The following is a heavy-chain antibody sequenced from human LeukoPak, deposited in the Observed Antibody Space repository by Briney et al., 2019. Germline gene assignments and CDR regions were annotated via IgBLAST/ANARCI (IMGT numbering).Heavy chain of an antibody. CDR3: AKDMANYGDYSSFDY. V-gene: IGHV3-43*01. CDR1: GFTFHDYA. Sequence: GGSLRLSCAPSGFTFHDYAIQWVRQAPGKGLEWVSLISWDGGSTYYADSVKGRFTISRDNSKNSLSLQMNNLRTEDTALYYCAKDMANYGDYSSFDYWGPGTLVTVSS. D-gene: IGHD4-17*01. CDR2: ISWDGGST. J-gene: IGHJ4*02.